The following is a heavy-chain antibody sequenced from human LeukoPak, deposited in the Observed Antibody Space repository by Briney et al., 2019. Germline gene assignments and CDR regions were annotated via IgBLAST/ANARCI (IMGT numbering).Heavy chain of an antibody. CDR3: ARSSRELGGYAPWELMPPFDY. J-gene: IGHJ4*02. CDR1: GFTFSSYG. V-gene: IGHV3-48*01. Sequence: GGSLRLCCAASGFTFSSYGMSWVRQAPGKGLEGVSYISSSSSTIYYADSVKGRFTISRDNAKNSLYLQMNSLRAEDTAVYYCARSSRELGGYAPWELMPPFDYWGQGTLVTVSS. CDR2: ISSSSSTI. D-gene: IGHD1-7*01.